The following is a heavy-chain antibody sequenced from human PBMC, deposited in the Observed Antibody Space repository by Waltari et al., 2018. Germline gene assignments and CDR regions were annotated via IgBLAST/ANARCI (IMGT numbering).Heavy chain of an antibody. CDR1: GYSISSGYY. Sequence: QVQLQESGPGLVKPSETLSLTCAVSGYSISSGYYWGWLRQPPGKGLEWIGSIYHSGSTYYNPSLKSRVTISVDTSKNQFSLKLSSVTAADTAVYYCARLNGGGDYWGQGTLVTVSS. D-gene: IGHD7-27*01. CDR2: IYHSGST. V-gene: IGHV4-38-2*01. CDR3: ARLNGGGDY. J-gene: IGHJ4*02.